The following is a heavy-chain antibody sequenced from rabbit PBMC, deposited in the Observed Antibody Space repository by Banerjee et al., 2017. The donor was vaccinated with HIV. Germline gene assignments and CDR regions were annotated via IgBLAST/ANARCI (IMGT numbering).Heavy chain of an antibody. J-gene: IGHJ4*01. Sequence: GGDLVTPGGTLTLTCTASGFTISSYHMCWVRQAPGKGLEWIACIYVGSSGSTYYANWAKGRFTISKTSSTAVTLQMTSLTAADTATYFCARDLAGVIGWNFDLWGPGTLVTVS. D-gene: IGHD4-1*01. V-gene: IGHV1S40*01. CDR3: ARDLAGVIGWNFDL. CDR2: IYVGSSGST. CDR1: GFTISSYH.